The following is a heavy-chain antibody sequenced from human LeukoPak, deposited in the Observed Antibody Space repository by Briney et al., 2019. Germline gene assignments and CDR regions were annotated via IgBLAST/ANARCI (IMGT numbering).Heavy chain of an antibody. V-gene: IGHV3-7*01. CDR2: IKQDGSEK. D-gene: IGHD3-22*01. Sequence: GGSLRLSCAASGFTFSSYGMSWVRQAPGKGLEWVANIKQDGSEKYYVDSVKGRFTISRDNAKNSLYLQMNRLRAEDTAVYYCAMGRDLVQWLYPFDYWGQGTLVTVSS. J-gene: IGHJ4*02. CDR3: AMGRDLVQWLYPFDY. CDR1: GFTFSSYG.